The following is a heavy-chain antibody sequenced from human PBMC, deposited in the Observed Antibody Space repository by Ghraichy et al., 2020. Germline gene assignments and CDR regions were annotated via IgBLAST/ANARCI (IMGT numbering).Heavy chain of an antibody. CDR2: ISYDGSNK. J-gene: IGHJ6*02. Sequence: GGSLRLSCAASGCTFSSYGMHWVRQAPGKGLEWMAVISYDGSNKYYADSVKGRFTISRDNSKNTLYLQMNSLRAEDTAVYYCAKGGLLVDYYGSGSYYSDYYFYGMDVWGQGTTVTVSS. V-gene: IGHV3-30*18. CDR3: AKGGLLVDYYGSGSYYSDYYFYGMDV. CDR1: GCTFSSYG. D-gene: IGHD3-10*01.